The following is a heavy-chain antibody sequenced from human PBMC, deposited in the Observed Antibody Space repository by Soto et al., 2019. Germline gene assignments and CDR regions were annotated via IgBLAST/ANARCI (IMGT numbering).Heavy chain of an antibody. CDR3: AKPSGSYLYYFDY. Sequence: SETPSLTFAVYGGSFSGYDWSWIRQPPGKGLEWIGEINHSGSTNYNPSLKSRVTISVDTSKNQFSLKLSSVTAADTAVYYCAKPSGSYLYYFDYWGQGTLVTVSS. CDR2: INHSGST. D-gene: IGHD1-26*01. CDR1: GGSFSGYD. V-gene: IGHV4-34*01. J-gene: IGHJ4*02.